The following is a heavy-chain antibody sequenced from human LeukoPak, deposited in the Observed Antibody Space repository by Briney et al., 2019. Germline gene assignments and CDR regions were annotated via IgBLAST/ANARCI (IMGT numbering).Heavy chain of an antibody. V-gene: IGHV4-4*09. D-gene: IGHD6-6*01. CDR1: GGSSSSYF. J-gene: IGHJ4*02. Sequence: SETLSLTCTVSGGSSSSYFWSWIRQPPGKGLEWIGYIYTSGSTNYNPSLKSRVTISVDTSKNQFSLHLSSVTAADTAVYYCARSYTTSSPFDYWGQGTLVTVSS. CDR3: ARSYTTSSPFDY. CDR2: IYTSGST.